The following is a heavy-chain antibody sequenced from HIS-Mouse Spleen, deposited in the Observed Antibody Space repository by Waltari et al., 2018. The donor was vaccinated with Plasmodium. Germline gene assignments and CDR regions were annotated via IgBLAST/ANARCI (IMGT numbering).Heavy chain of an antibody. V-gene: IGHV4-59*08. D-gene: IGHD5-18*01. Sequence: PGLEKPSETLSPTCTVFGGSISSYYWSWIRQPPGKGLEWIGYIYYSGSTNYNPSLKSRVTISVDTSKNQFSLKLSSVTAADTAVYYCARLRYSYGYFDYWGQGTLVTVSS. CDR2: IYYSGST. CDR3: ARLRYSYGYFDY. CDR1: GGSISSYY. J-gene: IGHJ4*02.